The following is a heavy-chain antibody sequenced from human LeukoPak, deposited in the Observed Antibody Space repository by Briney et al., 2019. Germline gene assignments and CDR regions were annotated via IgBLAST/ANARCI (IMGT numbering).Heavy chain of an antibody. CDR3: ARHGGVWDYYDSSGYYFDY. CDR2: IYASGST. J-gene: IGHJ4*02. D-gene: IGHD3-22*01. V-gene: IGHV4-61*02. Sequence: SSETLSLTCTVSGGSISRGAYYWTWIRQPAGKGLEWIGRIYASGSTDYNPSLKSRVTISLDTSKNQFSLKLSSVTAADTAVYYCARHGGVWDYYDSSGYYFDYWGQGTLVTVSS. CDR1: GGSISRGAYY.